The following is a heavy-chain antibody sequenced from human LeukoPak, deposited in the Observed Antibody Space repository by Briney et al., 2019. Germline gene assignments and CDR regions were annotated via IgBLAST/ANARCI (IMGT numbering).Heavy chain of an antibody. D-gene: IGHD2-21*02. V-gene: IGHV1-18*01. CDR1: GYIFTSYG. CDR2: INTYNANT. CDR3: ARVKGGDSRDY. J-gene: IGHJ4*02. Sequence: GASVKVSCKASGYIFTSYGISWVRQAPGQGLEWLGWINTYNANTNYAQKLQGRVTMTTDTSTNTAYMDLRSLRSADTAVYYCARVKGGDSRDYWGQGTLVTVSS.